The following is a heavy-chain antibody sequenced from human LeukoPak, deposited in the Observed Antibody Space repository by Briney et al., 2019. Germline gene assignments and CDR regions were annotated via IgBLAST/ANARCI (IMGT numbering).Heavy chain of an antibody. J-gene: IGHJ6*03. CDR2: IYSGGST. CDR1: GFTVSSNY. V-gene: IGHV3-66*01. Sequence: GGSLRLSCAASGFTVSSNYMSWVRQAPGKGLEWVSVIYSGGSTYYADSVKGRFTISRDSSKNILYLQMNSLRAEDTAVYYCAKDRCSNGVGCYYYYMDVWGKGTTVTISS. D-gene: IGHD2-8*01. CDR3: AKDRCSNGVGCYYYYMDV.